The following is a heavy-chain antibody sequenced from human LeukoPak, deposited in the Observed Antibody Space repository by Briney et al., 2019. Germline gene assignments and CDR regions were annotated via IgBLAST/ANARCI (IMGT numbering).Heavy chain of an antibody. J-gene: IGHJ4*02. CDR2: INAGNDNT. CDR3: ASSRGYDVGGYFDY. Sequence: RASVKVSCKASGYTFTTYTIHWVRQAPGQRLEWMGWINAGNDNTKYSQKFQDRVTITRDTSASTAYMELSSLRSEDTAVYYCASSRGYDVGGYFDYWGQGILVTVSS. CDR1: GYTFTTYT. V-gene: IGHV1-3*01. D-gene: IGHD5-12*01.